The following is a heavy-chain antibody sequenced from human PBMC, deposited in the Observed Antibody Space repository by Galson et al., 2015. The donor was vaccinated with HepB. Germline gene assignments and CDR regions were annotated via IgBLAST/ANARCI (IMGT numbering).Heavy chain of an antibody. J-gene: IGHJ6*03. CDR2: ISGSGGNT. V-gene: IGHV3-23*01. D-gene: IGHD3-16*01. CDR1: GFNFRSDA. CDR3: AKGARLGVGGYFYYMDV. Sequence: SLRLSCAASGFNFRSDAMSWVRQAPGKGLEWVSAISGSGGNTYYADSVRGRFTISRDNSRNTLHLQMNRLRADDTAKYYCAKGARLGVGGYFYYMDVWGKGTTVAVSS.